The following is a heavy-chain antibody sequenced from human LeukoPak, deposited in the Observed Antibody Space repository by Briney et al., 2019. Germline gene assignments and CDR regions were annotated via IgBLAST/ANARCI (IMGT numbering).Heavy chain of an antibody. J-gene: IGHJ4*02. CDR1: SGSISNYD. Sequence: PSETLSLTCTVSSGSISNYDWSWIRQPAGKGLEWIGRIYTSGSTNYNPSLKSRVPISGDTSKNQFSRKLSSVTAADTAVYYCARGSRYFDWLLFYYFDYWGQGTLVTVSS. D-gene: IGHD3-9*01. CDR2: IYTSGST. CDR3: ARGSRYFDWLLFYYFDY. V-gene: IGHV4-4*07.